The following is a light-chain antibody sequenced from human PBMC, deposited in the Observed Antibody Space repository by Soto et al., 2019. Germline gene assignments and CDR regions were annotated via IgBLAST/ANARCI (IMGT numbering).Light chain of an antibody. J-gene: IGKJ4*01. CDR1: QTISRY. V-gene: IGKV1-39*01. CDR2: DAS. Sequence: DIQMTQSTSSLSASVGDRVTITCRASQTISRYLSWYQQTPGKAPNLLIYDASTLQSGVPSRFSGSGSGTDFTLTISSLQPEDFATYYCHQTHNTPLTVGGGTKVDSK. CDR3: HQTHNTPLT.